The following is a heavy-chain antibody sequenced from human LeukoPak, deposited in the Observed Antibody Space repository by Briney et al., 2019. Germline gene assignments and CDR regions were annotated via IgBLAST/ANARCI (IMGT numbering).Heavy chain of an antibody. Sequence: GSLRLSCAASGFTFSSYGMHWVRQPPGKGLEWIATIYYSGTTYYNPSLKSRVTISVDTSKNQFSLKINSVTAADTAVYFCARHPTGYPNWFDRWGQGTLVTVSS. J-gene: IGHJ5*02. CDR2: IYYSGTT. D-gene: IGHD3-9*01. CDR3: ARHPTGYPNWFDR. V-gene: IGHV4-39*01. CDR1: GFTFSSYG.